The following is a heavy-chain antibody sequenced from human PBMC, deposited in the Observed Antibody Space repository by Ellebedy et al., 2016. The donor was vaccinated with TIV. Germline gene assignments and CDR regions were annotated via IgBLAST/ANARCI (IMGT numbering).Heavy chain of an antibody. J-gene: IGHJ5*02. CDR1: GGSISSSSYY. D-gene: IGHD5-12*01. CDR2: IYYSGST. CDR3: ARVDSGYDP. V-gene: IGHV4-39*01. Sequence: GSLRLXXTVSGGSISSSSYYWGWIRQPPGKGLEWIGSIYYSGSTYYNPSLKSRVTISVDTSKNQFSLKLSSVTAADTAVYYCARVDSGYDPWGQGTLVTVSS.